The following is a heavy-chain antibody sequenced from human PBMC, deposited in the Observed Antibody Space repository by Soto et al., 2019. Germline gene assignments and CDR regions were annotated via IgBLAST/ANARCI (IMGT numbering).Heavy chain of an antibody. J-gene: IGHJ4*02. CDR3: ARSRYYYGSGSYYAHFYFDY. D-gene: IGHD3-10*01. CDR1: GGSFSGYY. CDR2: INHSGST. V-gene: IGHV4-34*01. Sequence: SETLSLTCAVYGGSFSGYYWSWIRQPPGKGLEWIGEINHSGSTNYNPSLKSRVTISVDTSKNQFSLKLSSVTAADTAVYYCARSRYYYGSGSYYAHFYFDYWGKGTLVPVSS.